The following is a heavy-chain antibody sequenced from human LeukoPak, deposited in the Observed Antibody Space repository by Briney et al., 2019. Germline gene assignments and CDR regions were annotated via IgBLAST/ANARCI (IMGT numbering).Heavy chain of an antibody. CDR3: ARGPRYCSSTSCYFPWFDP. V-gene: IGHV7-4-1*01. D-gene: IGHD2-2*01. CDR1: GYTFTSYA. CDR2: INTNTGNP. J-gene: IGHJ5*02. Sequence: ASVKVSCKASGYTFTSYAMNCVRQAPGQGLEWMGWINTNTGNPTYAQGFTGRFVFSLDTSVSTAYLQICSLKAEDTAVYYCARGPRYCSSTSCYFPWFDPWGQGTLVTVSS.